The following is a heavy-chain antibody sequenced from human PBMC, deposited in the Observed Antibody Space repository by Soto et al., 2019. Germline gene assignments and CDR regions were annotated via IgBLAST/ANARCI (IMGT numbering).Heavy chain of an antibody. Sequence: QVQLQESGPGLVKPSQTLSLTCTVSGGSISNGDHYWTWIRQTPGKGLEWIGYIHYSGSTYCNPSLNSRVTMSIDTCRNQFSLKLNCVTAADKAVYYCAGRGDNFDFWGQGSLVTVSS. CDR1: GGSISNGDHY. CDR2: IHYSGST. V-gene: IGHV4-30-4*01. D-gene: IGHD2-21*01. CDR3: AGRGDNFDF. J-gene: IGHJ4*02.